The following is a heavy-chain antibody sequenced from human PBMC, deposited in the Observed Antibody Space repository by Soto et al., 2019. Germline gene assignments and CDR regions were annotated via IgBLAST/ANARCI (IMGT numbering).Heavy chain of an antibody. Sequence: PSETLSLTCTVSGGSISSYYWSWIRQPPGKGLEWIGNIYYSGSTNYNLSLKSRVTISVDTSKNQFSLKLSSVTAADTAVYYCARAASPDAFDIWGQGTMVTVSS. CDR3: ARAASPDAFDI. V-gene: IGHV4-59*01. J-gene: IGHJ3*02. CDR1: GGSISSYY. CDR2: IYYSGST.